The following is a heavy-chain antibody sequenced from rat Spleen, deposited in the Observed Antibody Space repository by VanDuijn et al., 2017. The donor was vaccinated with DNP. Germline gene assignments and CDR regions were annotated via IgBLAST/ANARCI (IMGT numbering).Heavy chain of an antibody. V-gene: IGHV5-17*01. Sequence: EVQLVESGGGVVQPGKSLKLSCAASGFSFSDSAMAWVRQSPKMGLEWVATIIYDGSHTFYRDSVQGRFTISRDNAKNTLYLQMNSLRSEDTATYYCARDYGGSGHWGQGVMVTVSS. CDR1: GFSFSDSA. CDR3: ARDYGGSGH. CDR2: IIYDGSHT. J-gene: IGHJ2*01. D-gene: IGHD1-11*01.